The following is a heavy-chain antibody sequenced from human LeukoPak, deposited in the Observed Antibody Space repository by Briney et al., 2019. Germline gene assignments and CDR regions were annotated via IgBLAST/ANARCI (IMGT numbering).Heavy chain of an antibody. D-gene: IGHD1-26*01. CDR3: ARAGNGAYYYYYGMDV. Sequence: SETLSLTCAVYGGSFSGYYWSWIRQPPGKGLEWIGEINHSGSTNYNPSLKSRVTISVDTSKNQFSLKLSSVTAADTAVYYCARAGNGAYYYYYGMDVWGQGTTVTVSS. J-gene: IGHJ6*02. CDR2: INHSGST. V-gene: IGHV4-34*01. CDR1: GGSFSGYY.